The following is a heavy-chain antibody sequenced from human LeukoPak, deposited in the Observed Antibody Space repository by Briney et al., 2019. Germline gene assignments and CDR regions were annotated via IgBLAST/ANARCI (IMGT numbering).Heavy chain of an antibody. CDR1: GGSISSYY. V-gene: IGHV4-59*01. J-gene: IGHJ6*03. Sequence: PSETLSLTCTVSGGSISSYYWSWIRQPPGKGLEWIGYIYYSGSTNYNPSLKSRVTISVDTSKNQFSLKLSSVTAADTAVYYCARDGSSGYYNYYYMDVWGKGTTVTVSS. CDR2: IYYSGST. D-gene: IGHD3-22*01. CDR3: ARDGSSGYYNYYYMDV.